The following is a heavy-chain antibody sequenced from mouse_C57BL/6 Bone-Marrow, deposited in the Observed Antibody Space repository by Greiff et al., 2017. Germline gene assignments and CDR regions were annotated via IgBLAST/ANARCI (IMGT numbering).Heavy chain of an antibody. CDR2: IYPRSGNT. CDR3: AALYYYGSSPYYFDY. J-gene: IGHJ2*01. Sequence: QVQLQQSGAALARPGASVKLSCKASGYTFTSYGISWVKQRPGQGLEWIGEIYPRSGNTYYNEKFKGKATLTADKSSSTAYMELRSLTSEDSAVYCCAALYYYGSSPYYFDYWGQGTTLTVSS. D-gene: IGHD1-1*01. CDR1: GYTFTSYG. V-gene: IGHV1-81*01.